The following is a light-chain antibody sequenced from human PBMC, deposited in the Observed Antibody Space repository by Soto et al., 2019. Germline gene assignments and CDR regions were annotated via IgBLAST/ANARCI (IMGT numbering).Light chain of an antibody. V-gene: IGLV2-14*01. Sequence: QSALTQPASVSGSPGQSITISCTGTSSDVGGYKYVSWYQHHPGKAPKLMIYEVSNRPSGVSHRFSSSKSGNTASLTISGLQAEDEADYYCFSYTSFSTRVFGGGTKLTVL. CDR3: FSYTSFSTRV. CDR2: EVS. J-gene: IGLJ3*02. CDR1: SSDVGGYKY.